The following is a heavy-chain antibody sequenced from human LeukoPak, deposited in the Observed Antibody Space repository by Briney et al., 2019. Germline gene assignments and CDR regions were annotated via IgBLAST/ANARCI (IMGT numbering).Heavy chain of an antibody. V-gene: IGHV3-15*01. CDR2: IKSKTSGGTT. CDR1: GFTFSDYT. J-gene: IGHJ3*02. D-gene: IGHD5-18*01. Sequence: GGSLRLSCAASGFTFSDYTLTWVRQAPGKGLEWVGRIKSKTSGGTTDYAAPVKGRFAISREDSKNTLYLQMNSLKTEDAAVYYCTTEGYTYGYHSFDIWGQGTMVTVSS. CDR3: TTEGYTYGYHSFDI.